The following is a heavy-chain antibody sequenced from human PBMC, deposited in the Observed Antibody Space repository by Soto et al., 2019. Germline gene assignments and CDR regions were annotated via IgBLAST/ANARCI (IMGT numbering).Heavy chain of an antibody. CDR1: GYTFTSYG. V-gene: IGHV1-18*04. J-gene: IGHJ6*01. CDR3: ARDXRAKQLVRGYYYYGMDV. D-gene: IGHD6-6*01. Sequence: APVKVSCKASGYTFTSYGISWVRQAPGQGLEWMGWISAYNGNTNYAQKLQGRVTMTTDTSTSTAYMELRSLRSDDTAVYYCARDXRAKQLVRGYYYYGMDVWGQGTTVTVSS. CDR2: ISAYNGNT.